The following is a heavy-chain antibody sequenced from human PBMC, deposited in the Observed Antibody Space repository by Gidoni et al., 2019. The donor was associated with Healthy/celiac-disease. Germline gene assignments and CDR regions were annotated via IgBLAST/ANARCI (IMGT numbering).Heavy chain of an antibody. CDR1: GFPFSTYW. V-gene: IGHV3-7*03. J-gene: IGHJ3*02. CDR3: ARSYDADAFDI. Sequence: EVQLVESGGGLVQPGGSLRLSCAASGFPFSTYWMGWVRQAPGKGLEWVANIKEDGSEKYYVDSVKGRFTISRHKAKNSLYLQMNSLRAEDTAVYYCARSYDADAFDIWGQGTLVTVSS. D-gene: IGHD3-22*01. CDR2: IKEDGSEK.